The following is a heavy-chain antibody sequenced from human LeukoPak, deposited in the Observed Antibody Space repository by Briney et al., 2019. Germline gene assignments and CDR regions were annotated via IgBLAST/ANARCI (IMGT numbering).Heavy chain of an antibody. D-gene: IGHD1-1*01. CDR3: ARDLTQLTYWYFDL. J-gene: IGHJ2*01. Sequence: KSSETLSLTCTVSGGSISSYYWSWIRQPPGKGLEWIGYIYYSGSTNYNPSLKSRVTISVDTSKNQFSLKLSSVTAADTAVYYCARDLTQLTYWYFDLWGRGTLVTVSS. V-gene: IGHV4-59*01. CDR2: IYYSGST. CDR1: GGSISSYY.